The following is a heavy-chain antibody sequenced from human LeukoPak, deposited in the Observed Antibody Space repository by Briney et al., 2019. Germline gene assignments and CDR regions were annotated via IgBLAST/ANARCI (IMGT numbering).Heavy chain of an antibody. V-gene: IGHV1-2*02. D-gene: IGHD3-3*02. CDR2: INPNSGDT. CDR3: ARSFLEWLPDP. CDR1: GYTFTGYY. Sequence: ASVKVSCKASGYTFTGYYMHWVRQAPGQGLEWMGWINPNSGDTNYAWKFQGRVTMTRDTSISTAYMELSRLRSDDTAVYYCARSFLEWLPDPWGQGTLVTVSS. J-gene: IGHJ5*02.